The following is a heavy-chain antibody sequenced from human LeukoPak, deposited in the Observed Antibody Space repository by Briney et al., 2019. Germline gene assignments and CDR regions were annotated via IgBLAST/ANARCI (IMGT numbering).Heavy chain of an antibody. J-gene: IGHJ3*02. V-gene: IGHV1-2*02. Sequence: ASVKVSCKASGYTFTGYYMHWVRQAPGQGLEWMGWINPSSGGTNYAQKFQGRVTMTRDTSISTAYMELSRLRSDDTAVYYCARDWYNWNDGSYAFDIWGQGTMVTVSS. CDR3: ARDWYNWNDGSYAFDI. D-gene: IGHD1-1*01. CDR1: GYTFTGYY. CDR2: INPSSGGT.